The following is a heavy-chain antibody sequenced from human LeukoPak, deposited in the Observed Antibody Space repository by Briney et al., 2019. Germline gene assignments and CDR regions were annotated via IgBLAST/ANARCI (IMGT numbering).Heavy chain of an antibody. J-gene: IGHJ4*02. D-gene: IGHD2/OR15-2a*01. CDR2: INIDGSST. V-gene: IGHV3-74*01. Sequence: GGSLRLSCAASGFTFSSYWMHWVRQAPGKGLVWVSRINIDGSSTSYADSVKGRFTTSRDNAKNTLYLQMNSLRAEDTAVYYCGRDYYSVVDSWGQGTLVTVSS. CDR1: GFTFSSYW. CDR3: GRDYYSVVDS.